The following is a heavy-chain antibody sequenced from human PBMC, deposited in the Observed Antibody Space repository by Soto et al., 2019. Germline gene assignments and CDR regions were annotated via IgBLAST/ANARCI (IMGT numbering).Heavy chain of an antibody. Sequence: SETLSLTCSVSGDSISTVDYFWAWIRQPPGQALEYIGYIYKSATTYYNPSFESRVAISPDTSKSQFSLNVTSVTAADTAVYFCARGRYCLTGRCFPNWFDSWGQGALVTVSS. CDR2: IYKSATT. V-gene: IGHV4-30-4*08. J-gene: IGHJ5*01. D-gene: IGHD2-15*01. CDR3: ARGRYCLTGRCFPNWFDS. CDR1: GDSISTVDYF.